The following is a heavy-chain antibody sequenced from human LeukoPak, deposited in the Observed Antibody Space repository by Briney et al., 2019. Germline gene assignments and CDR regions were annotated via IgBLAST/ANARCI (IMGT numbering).Heavy chain of an antibody. Sequence: ASAKVSCKASGFTFTSSAMQWVRQARGQRLEWIGWIVVGSVNTNYATKFQERVTITRDMSTSKAYMELSSLRSEDTAVFYCAASGYSYGYGMDYWGQGTLVTVSS. CDR3: AASGYSYGYGMDY. J-gene: IGHJ4*02. CDR2: IVVGSVNT. CDR1: GFTFTSSA. V-gene: IGHV1-58*02. D-gene: IGHD5-18*01.